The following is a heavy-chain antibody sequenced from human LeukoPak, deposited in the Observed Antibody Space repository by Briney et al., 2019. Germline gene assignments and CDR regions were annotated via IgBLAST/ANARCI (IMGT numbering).Heavy chain of an antibody. J-gene: IGHJ6*03. D-gene: IGHD6-19*01. CDR3: AVGWYQPSRKSTRYYYMDV. V-gene: IGHV1-69*06. Sequence: ASVKVSCKASGGTFSSYAISWVRQAPGQGLEWMGGIIPIFGTANYAQKFQGRVTITADKSTSTAYMELSSLRSEDTAVYYCAVGWYQPSRKSTRYYYMDVWGKGTTVTVSS. CDR1: GGTFSSYA. CDR2: IIPIFGTA.